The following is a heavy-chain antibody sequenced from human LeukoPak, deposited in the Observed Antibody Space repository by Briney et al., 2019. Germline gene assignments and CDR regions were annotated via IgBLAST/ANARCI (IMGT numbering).Heavy chain of an antibody. J-gene: IGHJ4*02. CDR1: GFTFSTYV. D-gene: IGHD6-19*01. Sequence: GGSLRLSCAASGFTFSTYVMSWVRQVPGRGLEWVAAITGSGGSTYYADSVKGRFTISRDNFKNTLSLQMNSLRAEDTAVYYCAKASSGWSAPFDYWGQGTLVTVSS. CDR3: AKASSGWSAPFDY. V-gene: IGHV3-23*01. CDR2: ITGSGGST.